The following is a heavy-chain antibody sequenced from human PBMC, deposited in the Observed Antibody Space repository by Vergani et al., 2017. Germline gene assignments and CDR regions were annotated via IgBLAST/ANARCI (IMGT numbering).Heavy chain of an antibody. J-gene: IGHJ3*02. Sequence: QVQLVESGGGVVQPGRSLRLSCAASGFTFSSYAMHWVRQAPGKGLEWVAVISYDGSNKYYADSVKGRFTISRDNSKNTLYLQMNSLRAEDTAVYYCARELSITMIVVVNRDAFDIWGKGTMVTVSS. V-gene: IGHV3-30-3*01. CDR3: ARELSITMIVVVNRDAFDI. D-gene: IGHD3-22*01. CDR1: GFTFSSYA. CDR2: ISYDGSNK.